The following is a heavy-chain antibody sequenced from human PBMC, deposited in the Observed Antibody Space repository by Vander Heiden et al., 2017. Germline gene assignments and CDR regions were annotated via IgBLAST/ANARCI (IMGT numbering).Heavy chain of an antibody. CDR1: GFDCSRVG. V-gene: IGHV3-30*18. D-gene: IGHD3-22*01. J-gene: IGHJ4*02. CDR3: AKGGVYYDSSGYYYNPPDY. CDR2: ISFDGSNK. Sequence: QVQLVESGGGVVQPGRSMRLSCAASGFDCSRVGLHWVRQAPGKGLEWVAVISFDGSNKYYADSVKGRFTISRDNSKNTLYLQMNSLRAEDTAVYYCAKGGVYYDSSGYYYNPPDYWGQGTLVTVSS.